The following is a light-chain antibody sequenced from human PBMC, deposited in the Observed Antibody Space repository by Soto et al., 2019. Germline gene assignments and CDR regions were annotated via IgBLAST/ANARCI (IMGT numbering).Light chain of an antibody. V-gene: IGKV3-15*01. CDR2: GAS. CDR1: QSISRN. CDR3: QQRSNWPPVT. J-gene: IGKJ4*01. Sequence: EIVMTQSPPTLSVSPGERATLSCRASQSISRNLAWFQQKPGQAPTLLIFGASTRAAGIPARFSGSGSGTNFTLTISSLEPEDFAVYYCQQRSNWPPVTFGGGTKVDIK.